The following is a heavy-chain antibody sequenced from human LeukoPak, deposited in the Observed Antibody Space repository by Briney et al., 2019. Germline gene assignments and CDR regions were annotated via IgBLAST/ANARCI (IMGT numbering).Heavy chain of an antibody. CDR3: ARHSSVRSPFDY. D-gene: IGHD5/OR15-5a*01. V-gene: IGHV4-59*08. Sequence: SETLSLTCTVSGGSISSYYWSWIRQPPGTGLEWIGYIYYSGSTNYNPSLKSRVTISVDTSKNQFSLKLSSVTAADTAVYYCARHSSVRSPFDYWGQGTLVAVSS. J-gene: IGHJ4*02. CDR2: IYYSGST. CDR1: GGSISSYY.